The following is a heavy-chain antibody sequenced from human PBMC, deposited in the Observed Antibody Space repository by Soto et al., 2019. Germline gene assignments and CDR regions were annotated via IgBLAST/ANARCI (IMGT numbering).Heavy chain of an antibody. Sequence: SETLSLTCAVYGGSFSGFYWSWIRQPPGKGLEWIGEINHSGSTNYSPSFQGHVTISADKSISTAYLQWSSLKASDTAMYYCARTAYDSSGSYGMDVWGQGTTVTVSS. CDR2: INHSGST. CDR3: ARTAYDSSGSYGMDV. D-gene: IGHD3-22*01. J-gene: IGHJ6*02. CDR1: GGSFSGFY. V-gene: IGHV4-34*01.